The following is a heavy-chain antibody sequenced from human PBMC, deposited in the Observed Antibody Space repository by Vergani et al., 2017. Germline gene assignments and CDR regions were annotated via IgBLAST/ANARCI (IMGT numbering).Heavy chain of an antibody. CDR2: IYPGDSDT. Sequence: VQLVQSGAEVKKPGESLKISCKGSGYSFPNYWIGWVRQMPGKGLEWMGIIYPGDSDTRYSPSFQGQVTISADKSISAAYLQWSSLKASDTAMYYCARVTPRFGVVLYYLDVWGKGTTVTVSS. CDR1: GYSFPNYW. J-gene: IGHJ6*03. D-gene: IGHD3-3*01. CDR3: ARVTPRFGVVLYYLDV. V-gene: IGHV5-51*03.